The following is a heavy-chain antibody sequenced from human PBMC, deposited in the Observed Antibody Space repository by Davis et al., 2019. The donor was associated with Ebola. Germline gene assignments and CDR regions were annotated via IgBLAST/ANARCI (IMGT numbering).Heavy chain of an antibody. J-gene: IGHJ6*02. V-gene: IGHV1-2*06. CDR1: GYTFAAHY. CDR3: ARGGITMMIVSRDYYYGLDV. Sequence: ASVKVSCKTSGYTFAAHYIVWVRQAPGQGLEWMGRINPNSGGTNYAQKFQGRVTMSRDTSTSTAYMEMSRLRSDDTAVYFCARGGITMMIVSRDYYYGLDVWGQGTTVTVSS. D-gene: IGHD3-22*01. CDR2: INPNSGGT.